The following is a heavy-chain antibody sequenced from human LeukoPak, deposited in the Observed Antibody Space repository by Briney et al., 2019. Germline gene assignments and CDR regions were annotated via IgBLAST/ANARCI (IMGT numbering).Heavy chain of an antibody. Sequence: PGGSLRLSCAASGFTFSSYAMSWVRQAPGKGLEWVSAISGSGGSTYYADSVKGRFTISRDNSKNTLYLQTNSLRAEDTAVYYCAKASAAGTRTLDYWGQGTLVTVSS. CDR2: ISGSGGST. CDR1: GFTFSSYA. CDR3: AKASAAGTRTLDY. D-gene: IGHD6-13*01. J-gene: IGHJ4*02. V-gene: IGHV3-23*01.